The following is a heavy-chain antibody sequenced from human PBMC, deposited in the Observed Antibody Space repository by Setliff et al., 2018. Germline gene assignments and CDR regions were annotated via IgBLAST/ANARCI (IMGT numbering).Heavy chain of an antibody. J-gene: IGHJ3*02. V-gene: IGHV5-51*01. Sequence: PGESLKISCKGSGYSFTSYWIGWVRQMPGKGLEWMGVVFPVDSDTRYSPSFQGQVTTSADKSISTAYLQWSSLKASDTAIYYCARLGRYDAFDIWGQGTVVTVS. CDR3: ARLGRYDAFDI. CDR1: GYSFTSYW. CDR2: VFPVDSDT. D-gene: IGHD3-16*01.